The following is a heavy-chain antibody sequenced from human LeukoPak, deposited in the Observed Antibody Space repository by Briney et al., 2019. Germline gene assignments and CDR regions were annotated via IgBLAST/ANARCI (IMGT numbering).Heavy chain of an antibody. V-gene: IGHV4-59*08. D-gene: IGHD5-24*01. Sequence: SETLSLTCTVSGGSISNYYWSWIRQPPGKGLEWIGYIYYSGSTNYNPSLKSRVTISVDTSRNQFSLKMSSVTAADTAVYYCARHTAEKYNWFDRWGQGTLVTVSS. CDR3: ARHTAEKYNWFDR. CDR1: GGSISNYY. CDR2: IYYSGST. J-gene: IGHJ5*02.